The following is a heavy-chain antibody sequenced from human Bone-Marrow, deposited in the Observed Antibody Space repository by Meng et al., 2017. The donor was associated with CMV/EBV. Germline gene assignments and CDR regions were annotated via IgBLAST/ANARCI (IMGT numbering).Heavy chain of an antibody. CDR2: ISGSGGST. J-gene: IGHJ5*02. D-gene: IGHD6-19*01. Sequence: GESLKISCAASGFTFSSYWMSWVRQAPGKGLEWVSAISGSGGSTYYADSVKGRFTISRDNSKNTLYLQMNSLRAEDTAVYYCAKDTSIAVAGTENWFDPWGQGTLVTVSS. CDR3: AKDTSIAVAGTENWFDP. CDR1: GFTFSSYW. V-gene: IGHV3-23*01.